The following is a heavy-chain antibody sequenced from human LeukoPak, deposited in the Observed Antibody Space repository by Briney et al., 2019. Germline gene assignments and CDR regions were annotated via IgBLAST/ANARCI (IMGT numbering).Heavy chain of an antibody. CDR2: INPNSGGT. V-gene: IGHV1-2*02. Sequence: ASVKVSCKASGYTFTGYYMHWVRQAPGQGLEWMGWINPNSGGTNYAQKFQGRVTMTRDTSISTAYMELSRLRSDDTAVYYCARASGIAVAGSSYWGQGTLVTVSS. J-gene: IGHJ4*02. CDR1: GYTFTGYY. D-gene: IGHD6-19*01. CDR3: ARASGIAVAGSSY.